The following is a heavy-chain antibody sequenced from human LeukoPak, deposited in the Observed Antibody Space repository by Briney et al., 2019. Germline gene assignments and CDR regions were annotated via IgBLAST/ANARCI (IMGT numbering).Heavy chain of an antibody. CDR3: ARLDCISDTCYNY. Sequence: SETLSLTCTVSGGSISSYYWSWIRQSPGKGLEWIGYINYSGSSEYKHSLKSRVTISVDRSKNQVSLRMRSVTAADTAVYYCARLDCISDTCYNYWALGALVTVSS. V-gene: IGHV4-59*08. CDR2: INYSGSS. D-gene: IGHD2-21*01. J-gene: IGHJ4*02. CDR1: GGSISSYY.